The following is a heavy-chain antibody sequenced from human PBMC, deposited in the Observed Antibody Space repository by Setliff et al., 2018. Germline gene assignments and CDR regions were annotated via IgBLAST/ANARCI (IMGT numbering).Heavy chain of an antibody. CDR2: IWDDGGNK. V-gene: IGHV3-33*08. Sequence: ASGFTFSTYRMHWVRQAPGKGLEWVAVIWDDGGNKYHADSVKGRFTISRDNSKNTLYLQMNGLRAEDTAIYYCAGDPPGPHLVYTYWGQGALVTVSS. J-gene: IGHJ4*02. CDR1: GFTFSTYR. CDR3: AGDPPGPHLVYTY. D-gene: IGHD3-16*01.